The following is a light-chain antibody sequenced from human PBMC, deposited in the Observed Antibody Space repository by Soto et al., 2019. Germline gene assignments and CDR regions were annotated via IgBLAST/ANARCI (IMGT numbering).Light chain of an antibody. V-gene: IGLV2-11*01. Sequence: QSALTQPRSVSGSPGQSVTISCTGTSSDVGNYNYVSWYQQHPGKAPKLIIYDVSKRPSGVHDLFSGSKSGNTASLTIPGLRADDEADYYCCSYAGSFTYVFGTGTKVTVL. J-gene: IGLJ1*01. CDR3: CSYAGSFTYV. CDR1: SSDVGNYNY. CDR2: DVS.